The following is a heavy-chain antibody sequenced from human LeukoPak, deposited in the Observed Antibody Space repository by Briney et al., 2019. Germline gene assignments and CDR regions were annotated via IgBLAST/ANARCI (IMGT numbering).Heavy chain of an antibody. CDR3: ARETAMAPDY. J-gene: IGHJ4*02. Sequence: GGSLRLSCAASGFTFSSYTMSWVRQAPGKGLEWVSSISSSSSYIYYADSVKGRFTISRDNAKNSLYLQMNSLRAEDTAVYSCARETAMAPDYWGQGTLVTVSS. CDR1: GFTFSSYT. D-gene: IGHD5-18*01. V-gene: IGHV3-21*01. CDR2: ISSSSSYI.